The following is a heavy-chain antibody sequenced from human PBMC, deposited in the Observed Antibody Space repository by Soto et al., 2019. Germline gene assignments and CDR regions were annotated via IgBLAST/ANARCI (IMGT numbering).Heavy chain of an antibody. CDR1: GGSISSGGYS. J-gene: IGHJ4*02. Sequence: PSETLSLTCAVSGGSISSGGYSWSWIRQPPGKGLECIGYIYHSGSTYYNPSLKSRVTISVDTSKNQFSLKLTSVTAADTAVYYCARDKITGLFDYWGQGTLVTVS. V-gene: IGHV4-30-2*01. CDR2: IYHSGST. D-gene: IGHD2-8*02. CDR3: ARDKITGLFDY.